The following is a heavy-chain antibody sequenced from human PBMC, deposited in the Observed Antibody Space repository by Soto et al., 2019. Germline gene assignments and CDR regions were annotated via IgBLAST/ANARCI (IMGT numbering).Heavy chain of an antibody. J-gene: IGHJ4*02. Sequence: PGXSLNISCKGSGYSFTSYWIGWLRQTPVKGLEWMGIIYPGDSDTRYSPSFQGQVTISADKSISTAYLQWSSLKASDTAMYYCATRDSSGYSVYWGQGTLVTVSS. CDR1: GYSFTSYW. CDR3: ATRDSSGYSVY. D-gene: IGHD3-22*01. V-gene: IGHV5-51*01. CDR2: IYPGDSDT.